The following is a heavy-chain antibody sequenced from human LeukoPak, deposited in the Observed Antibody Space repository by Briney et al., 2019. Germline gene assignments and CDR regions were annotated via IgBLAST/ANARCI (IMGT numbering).Heavy chain of an antibody. CDR3: ARGEAGDFWSGYLYNSFDP. Sequence: GASVKVSCKASGYTFTSYDINWVRQATGQGLERMGWMNPNSGNTGYAQKFQGRVTMTRNTSISTAYMELSSLRSEDTAVYYCARGEAGDFWSGYLYNSFDPWGQGTLVTVSS. CDR2: MNPNSGNT. CDR1: GYTFTSYD. V-gene: IGHV1-8*01. D-gene: IGHD3-3*01. J-gene: IGHJ5*02.